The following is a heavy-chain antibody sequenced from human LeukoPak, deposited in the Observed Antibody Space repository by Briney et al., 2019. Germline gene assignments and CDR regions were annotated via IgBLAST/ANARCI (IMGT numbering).Heavy chain of an antibody. D-gene: IGHD2-21*02. Sequence: AGGSLRLSCAASGFTFYTYAMNWVRQAPGKGLQWVAAISGSGGTTYYADSVKGRFTISRDNSKNTVYLQLSSLRAEDTAVYYCAKDPSDFLVDCWGQGTLVTVSS. V-gene: IGHV3-23*01. CDR1: GFTFYTYA. CDR2: ISGSGGTT. CDR3: AKDPSDFLVDC. J-gene: IGHJ4*02.